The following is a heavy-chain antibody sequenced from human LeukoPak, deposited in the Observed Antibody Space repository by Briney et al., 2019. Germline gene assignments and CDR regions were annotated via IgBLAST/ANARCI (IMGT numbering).Heavy chain of an antibody. V-gene: IGHV3-21*04. CDR2: ISSSSSYI. J-gene: IGHJ4*02. Sequence: GSLRLSCAASGFTFSSYSMNWVRQAPGKGLEWVSSISSSSSYIYYADSEKGRFTISRDNAKNSLYLQMNSLRAEDTAVYYCARDSGVGSSQDYWGQGTLVTVSS. D-gene: IGHD6-13*01. CDR3: ARDSGVGSSQDY. CDR1: GFTFSSYS.